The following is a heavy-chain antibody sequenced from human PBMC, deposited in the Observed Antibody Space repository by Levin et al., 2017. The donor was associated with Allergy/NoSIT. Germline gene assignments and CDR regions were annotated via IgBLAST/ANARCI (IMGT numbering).Heavy chain of an antibody. V-gene: IGHV3-30*04. D-gene: IGHD3-10*01. Sequence: GGSLRLSCAASGFTFSSYAMHWVRQAPGKGLEWVAVISYDGSNKYYADSVKGRFTISRDNSKNTLYLQMNSLRAEDTAVYYCAREFYGSYYFDYWGQGTLVTVSS. CDR1: GFTFSSYA. J-gene: IGHJ4*02. CDR3: AREFYGSYYFDY. CDR2: ISYDGSNK.